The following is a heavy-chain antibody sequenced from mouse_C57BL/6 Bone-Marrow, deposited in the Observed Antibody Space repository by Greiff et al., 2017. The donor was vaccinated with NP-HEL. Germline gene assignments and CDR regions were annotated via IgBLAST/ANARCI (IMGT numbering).Heavy chain of an antibody. V-gene: IGHV5-15*01. CDR3: ARPNYYGSMDY. CDR2: ISNLAYSI. Sequence: EVQLVESGGGLVQPGGSLKLSCAASGFTFSDYGMAWVRQAPRKGPAWVAFISNLAYSIYYADTVTGRFTISRENAKNTLYLEMSSLRSEDTAMYYCARPNYYGSMDYWGQGTSVTVSS. D-gene: IGHD1-1*01. J-gene: IGHJ4*01. CDR1: GFTFSDYG.